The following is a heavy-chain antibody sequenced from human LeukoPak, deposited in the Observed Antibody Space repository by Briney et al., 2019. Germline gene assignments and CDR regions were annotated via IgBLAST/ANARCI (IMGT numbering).Heavy chain of an antibody. CDR2: INHSGST. D-gene: IGHD2-21*02. CDR1: GGSFSGYY. Sequence: SETLSLTCAVYGGSFSGYYWSWIRQPPGKGLEWIGEINHSGSTNYNLSLKSRVTISVDTPKNQFSLKPSSVTAADTAVYYCARARQRVVTSYYYYYGMDVWGQGTTVTVSS. J-gene: IGHJ6*02. CDR3: ARARQRVVTSYYYYYGMDV. V-gene: IGHV4-34*01.